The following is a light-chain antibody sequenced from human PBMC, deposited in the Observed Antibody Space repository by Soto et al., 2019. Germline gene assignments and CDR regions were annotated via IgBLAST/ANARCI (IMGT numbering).Light chain of an antibody. V-gene: IGKV1-16*02. CDR3: QQYDTYPIT. CDR1: QDISTS. CDR2: GAT. Sequence: DIQMTQSPSSLSASVGDRVTIECRASQDISTSLAWFQQEPGKAPRTLIYGATYRQTGVPSKFSGSGSGTHFTLTIISLQPEDFATYYCQQYDTYPITFGQGTRLEIK. J-gene: IGKJ5*01.